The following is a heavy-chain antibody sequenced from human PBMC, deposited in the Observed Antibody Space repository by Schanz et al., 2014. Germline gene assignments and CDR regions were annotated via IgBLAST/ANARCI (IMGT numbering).Heavy chain of an antibody. J-gene: IGHJ6*01. CDR2: FYRGGTT. Sequence: LSCSASGFTVINQYMNLVRQTPGKGLEWVSVFYRGGTTDYADSMKGRVTISRDNSNNTVYLQINSLRAEDPAVYYCATDGPASYYGMGVWGEGNTINV. V-gene: IGHV3-53*01. CDR3: ATDGPASYYGMGV. CDR1: GFTVINQY.